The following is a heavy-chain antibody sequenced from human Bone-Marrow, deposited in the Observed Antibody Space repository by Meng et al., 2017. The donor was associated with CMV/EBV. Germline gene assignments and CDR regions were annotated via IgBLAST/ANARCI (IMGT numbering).Heavy chain of an antibody. CDR1: GFTFSSYS. Sequence: GVSLRLSCAASGFTFSSYSMNWVRQAPGKRLEWVSSISSSRSYIYYADSVKGRFTISRDNAKNSLYLQMNSLRAEDTAVYYCARDSIHCSSNRCYIDYWGQGTLVTVSS. V-gene: IGHV3-21*01. CDR2: ISSSRSYI. CDR3: ARDSIHCSSNRCYIDY. D-gene: IGHD2-2*01. J-gene: IGHJ4*02.